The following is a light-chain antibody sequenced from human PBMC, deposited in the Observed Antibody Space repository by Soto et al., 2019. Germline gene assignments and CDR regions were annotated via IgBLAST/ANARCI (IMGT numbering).Light chain of an antibody. CDR3: TSYTSISTLV. J-gene: IGLJ1*01. CDR1: SSDIGAYNY. V-gene: IGLV2-14*01. CDR2: EVS. Sequence: QSALAHPASVSGSPGQSITISCTGTSSDIGAYNYVSWYQQHPGKAPKLMIYEVSDRPSGVSNRFSGSKSGNTASLTISGLQAEDEADYYCTSYTSISTLVFGSGTKVTVL.